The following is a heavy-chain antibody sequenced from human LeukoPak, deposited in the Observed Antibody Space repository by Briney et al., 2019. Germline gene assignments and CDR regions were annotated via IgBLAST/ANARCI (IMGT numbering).Heavy chain of an antibody. CDR2: VSKDGGDK. CDR3: AKDHLLDWLLPFDY. CDR1: EFTFSSYA. Sequence: PGRSLRLSCAASEFTFSSYAMHWVRQAPGKGLEWVALVSKDGGDKYYADSVKGRFTISRDNSKNTLYLQMNSLRGEDTGVYYCAKDHLLDWLLPFDYWGQGTLVTVSS. V-gene: IGHV3-30*18. J-gene: IGHJ4*02. D-gene: IGHD3/OR15-3a*01.